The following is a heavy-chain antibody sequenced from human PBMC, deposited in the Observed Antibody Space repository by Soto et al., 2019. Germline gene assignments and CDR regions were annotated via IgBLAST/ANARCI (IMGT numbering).Heavy chain of an antibody. J-gene: IGHJ6*02. D-gene: IGHD3-16*01. CDR1: GYSFSSYW. CDR3: ARRVLLGRHGMDV. CDR2: IYPSDSYT. Sequence: EALKISCKGSGYSFSSYWIGWVRQLPGKGPQWMGIIYPSDSYTRYRPSFQGQVTISADKSISTAYLQWSSLKASDTAMYYCARRVLLGRHGMDVWGQGTTVTV. V-gene: IGHV5-51*01.